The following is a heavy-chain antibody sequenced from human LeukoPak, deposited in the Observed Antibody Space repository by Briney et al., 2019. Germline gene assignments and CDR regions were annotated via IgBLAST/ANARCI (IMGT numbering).Heavy chain of an antibody. V-gene: IGHV1-69*05. Sequence: SVKVSCKASGGTFSSYAISWVRQAPGQGLEWMGGIIPIFGTANYAQKFQGRVTITTDESTSTAYMELSSLRSEDTAVYYCAGSREYSSSWFADDYWGQGTLVTVSS. J-gene: IGHJ4*02. D-gene: IGHD6-13*01. CDR1: GGTFSSYA. CDR3: AGSREYSSSWFADDY. CDR2: IIPIFGTA.